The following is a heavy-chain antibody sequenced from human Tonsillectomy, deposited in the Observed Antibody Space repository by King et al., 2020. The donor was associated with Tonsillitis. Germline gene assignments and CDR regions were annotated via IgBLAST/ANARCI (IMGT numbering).Heavy chain of an antibody. J-gene: IGHJ4*02. CDR2: IRSKTDGGTT. D-gene: IGHD3-9*01. V-gene: IGHV3-15*01. CDR1: GFTFNNAW. Sequence: VQLVESGGGLVKPGGSLRLSCAASGFTFNNAWMSWVRQAPGKGLEWVGRIRSKTDGGTTDYAAPVKGRFTISRDDSKSTLYLQMNSLKTEDTAVYYCTTLLNYDILTGYYFDYWGQGTLVTVSS. CDR3: TTLLNYDILTGYYFDY.